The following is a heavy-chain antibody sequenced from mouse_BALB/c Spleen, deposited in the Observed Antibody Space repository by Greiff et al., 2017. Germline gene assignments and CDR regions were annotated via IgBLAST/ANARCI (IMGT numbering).Heavy chain of an antibody. J-gene: IGHJ4*01. D-gene: IGHD2-4*01. CDR3: ARWDYDSRAMDY. CDR2: IDPANGNT. Sequence: EVKLMESGAELVKPGASVKLSCTASGFNIKDTYMHWVKQRPEQGLEWIGRIDPANGNTKYDPKFQGKATITADTSSNTAYLQLSSLTSEDTAVYYCARWDYDSRAMDYWGQGTSVTVSS. V-gene: IGHV14-3*02. CDR1: GFNIKDTY.